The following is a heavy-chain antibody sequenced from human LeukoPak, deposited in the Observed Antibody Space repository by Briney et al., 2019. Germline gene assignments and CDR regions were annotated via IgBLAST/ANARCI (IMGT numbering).Heavy chain of an antibody. Sequence: GESLKISCTGSGYSFTSYWIAWLRQMPGKGLEWMGIIYPGDSDTKYSPSFQGHVTISVDKSINTAYLQWGSLETPDTAIFYCARQDGSAMYYFDFWGQGTQVTVSS. V-gene: IGHV5-51*01. CDR3: ARQDGSAMYYFDF. J-gene: IGHJ4*02. D-gene: IGHD5-24*01. CDR2: IYPGDSDT. CDR1: GYSFTSYW.